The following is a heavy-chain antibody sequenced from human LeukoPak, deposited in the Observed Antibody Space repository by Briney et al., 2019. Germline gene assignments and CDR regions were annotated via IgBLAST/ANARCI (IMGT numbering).Heavy chain of an antibody. Sequence: PSETLSLTCTVSGGSISSGSYYWSWLRQPAGKGLEWIARVYTSGSTNNNPSLKSRVTISIDTSKNQFSLNLSSVTAADTAFYYCARGGYRDGDVEWGQGTLVTVSS. CDR2: VYTSGST. CDR3: ARGGYRDGDVE. V-gene: IGHV4-61*02. CDR1: GGSISSGSYY. D-gene: IGHD5-18*01. J-gene: IGHJ4*02.